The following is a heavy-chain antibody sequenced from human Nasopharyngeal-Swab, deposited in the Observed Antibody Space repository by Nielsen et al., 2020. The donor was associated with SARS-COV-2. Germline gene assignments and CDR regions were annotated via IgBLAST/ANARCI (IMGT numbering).Heavy chain of an antibody. CDR2: ISYDGSHK. CDR3: ARDGADSSGWYYYYYYGMDV. V-gene: IGHV3-30-3*01. J-gene: IGHJ6*02. CDR1: GFTFSSYA. Sequence: GESLKISCAASGFTFSSYAMHWVRQAPGKGLEWVAVISYDGSHKYYADSVKGRFTISRDNSKNTLYLQMNSLRAEDTAVYYCARDGADSSGWYYYYYYGMDVWGQGTTVTVSS. D-gene: IGHD6-19*01.